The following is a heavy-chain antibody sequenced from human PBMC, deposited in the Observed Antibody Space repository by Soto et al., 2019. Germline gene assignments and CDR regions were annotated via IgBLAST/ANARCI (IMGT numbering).Heavy chain of an antibody. J-gene: IGHJ2*01. CDR1: GGSISSGGYS. V-gene: IGHV4-30-2*01. Sequence: QLQLQESGSGLVKPSQTLSLTCAVSGGSISSGGYSWSWIRQPPGKGMEWIGYIYHSGSTYYNPSLKRRVTRSVDRSKNQFSLKLSSVTAADTAVYYCARGLYDSSVYYSNRNWYFDLWGRGTLVTVSS. D-gene: IGHD3-22*01. CDR2: IYHSGST. CDR3: ARGLYDSSVYYSNRNWYFDL.